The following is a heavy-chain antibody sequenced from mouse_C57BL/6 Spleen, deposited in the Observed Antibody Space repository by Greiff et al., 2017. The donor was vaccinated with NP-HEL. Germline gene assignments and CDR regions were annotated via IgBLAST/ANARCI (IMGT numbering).Heavy chain of an antibody. J-gene: IGHJ2*01. CDR3: ARFMAFGNYGSSYGYYFDY. V-gene: IGHV1-80*01. Sequence: QVQLKESGAELVKPGASVKISCKASGYAFSSYWMNWVKQRPGKGLEWIGQIYPGDGDTNYNGKFKGKATLTADKSSSTAYMQLSSLTSEDSAVYFCARFMAFGNYGSSYGYYFDYWGQGTTLTVSS. D-gene: IGHD1-1*01. CDR1: GYAFSSYW. CDR2: IYPGDGDT.